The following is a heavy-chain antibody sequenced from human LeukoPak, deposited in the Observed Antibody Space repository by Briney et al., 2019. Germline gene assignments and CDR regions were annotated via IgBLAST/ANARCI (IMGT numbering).Heavy chain of an antibody. D-gene: IGHD2-15*01. CDR3: AREREVDYYYGMDV. CDR1: GFTFSSYW. Sequence: PGGSLRLSCAASGFTFSSYWMHWVPQAPGKGLVWVSRINSDGSSTSYADSVKGRFTISRDNAKNTLYLQMNSLRAEDTAVYYCAREREVDYYYGMDVWGQGTTVTVSS. V-gene: IGHV3-74*01. J-gene: IGHJ6*02. CDR2: INSDGSST.